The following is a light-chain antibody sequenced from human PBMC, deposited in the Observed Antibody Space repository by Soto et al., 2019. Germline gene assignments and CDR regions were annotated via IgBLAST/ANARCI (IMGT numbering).Light chain of an antibody. CDR1: QSVSSY. J-gene: IGKJ2*01. Sequence: EIVLTHSPATLSLSPGERATLSCRASQSVSSYLAWYQQKPGQAPRLLIYDASNRATGIPARFSGSGSGTDFTLTISSLEPEDFAVYYCQQRSNWPPRPTFGQGTKLEIK. V-gene: IGKV3-11*01. CDR3: QQRSNWPPRPT. CDR2: DAS.